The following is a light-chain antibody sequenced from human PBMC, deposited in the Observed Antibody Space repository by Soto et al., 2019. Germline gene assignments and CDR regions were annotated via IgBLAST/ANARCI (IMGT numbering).Light chain of an antibody. CDR1: QSVSSY. J-gene: IGKJ2*01. Sequence: EIVLTQSPATLSLSPGERATLSCRAGQSVSSYLAWYQQKPGQAPRPLIYDASNRATGIPARFSGSGSGTDFTLTISSLEPEDFAVYYCQQRSNWQYTFGQGTKLEIK. V-gene: IGKV3-11*01. CDR2: DAS. CDR3: QQRSNWQYT.